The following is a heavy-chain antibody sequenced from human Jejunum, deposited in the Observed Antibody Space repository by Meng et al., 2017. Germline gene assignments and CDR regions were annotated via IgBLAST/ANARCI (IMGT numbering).Heavy chain of an antibody. CDR3: TGLGYCSGGSCYPPGDD. D-gene: IGHD2-15*01. Sequence: GGSLRLSCTASGFTFGDYAMSWFRQATGKGLECVGFIRSKAYGATTEYAASVKGRFTISRDDSKSIAYLQMNSLKIEDTAVYYCTGLGYCSGGSCYPPGDDWGQGTLVTVSS. V-gene: IGHV3-49*03. J-gene: IGHJ4*02. CDR1: GFTFGDYA. CDR2: IRSKAYGATT.